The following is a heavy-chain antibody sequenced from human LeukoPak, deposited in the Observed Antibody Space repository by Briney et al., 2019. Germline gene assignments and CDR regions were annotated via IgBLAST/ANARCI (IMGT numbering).Heavy chain of an antibody. Sequence: SETLSLTCTVSGGSISSGGHYWSWIRQHPGKGPEWIGYIYNSGTTFYNPSLKSRVSLSVDTSNNQFSLKLSSVTAADTAVYYCAFVDTAMATFDYWGQGTLVTVSS. CDR1: GGSISSGGHY. V-gene: IGHV4-31*03. J-gene: IGHJ4*02. D-gene: IGHD5-18*01. CDR2: IYNSGTT. CDR3: AFVDTAMATFDY.